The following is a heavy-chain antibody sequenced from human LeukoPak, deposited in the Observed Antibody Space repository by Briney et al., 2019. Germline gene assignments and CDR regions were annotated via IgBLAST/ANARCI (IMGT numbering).Heavy chain of an antibody. J-gene: IGHJ4*02. CDR1: GGSISTYY. D-gene: IGHD3-22*01. CDR3: ARENYDSSGSVDY. CDR2: VYYNGNT. Sequence: SETLSLTCAVSGGSISTYYWSWIRQPPGKGLEWIGYVYYNGNTNYNPSLKSRVTISVDTSKNQFSLKLSSVTAADTAVYYCARENYDSSGSVDYWGQGTLATVSS. V-gene: IGHV4-59*01.